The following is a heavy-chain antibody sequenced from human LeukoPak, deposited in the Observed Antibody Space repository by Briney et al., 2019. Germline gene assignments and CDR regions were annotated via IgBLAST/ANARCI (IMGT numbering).Heavy chain of an antibody. J-gene: IGHJ5*02. CDR2: ISAYNGNT. D-gene: IGHD2-2*01. Sequence: ASVKVSCKASGYTFTSYGISWVRQAPGQGREWMGWISAYNGNTNYAQKLQGRVTMTTDTSTSTAYMELRSLRSDDTAVYYCARDIVVVPAALQNWFDPWGQGTLVTVSS. V-gene: IGHV1-18*04. CDR1: GYTFTSYG. CDR3: ARDIVVVPAALQNWFDP.